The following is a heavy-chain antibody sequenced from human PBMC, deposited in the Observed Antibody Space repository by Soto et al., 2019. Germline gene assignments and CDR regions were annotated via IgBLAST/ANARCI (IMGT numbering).Heavy chain of an antibody. D-gene: IGHD2-8*01. J-gene: IGHJ3*01. CDR2: IIPIFGTA. CDR1: GYTFTSYA. V-gene: IGHV1-69*13. CDR3: ASMLRHL. Sequence: SVKGSCTASGYTFTSYAMHWVRQAPGQGLEWMGGIIPIFGTANYAQKFQGRVTITADESTSTAYMELSSLRSEDTAVYYCASMLRHLWGQGTMVTVSS.